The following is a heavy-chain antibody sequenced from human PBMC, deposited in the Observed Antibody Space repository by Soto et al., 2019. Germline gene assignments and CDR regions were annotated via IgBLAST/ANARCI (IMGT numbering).Heavy chain of an antibody. D-gene: IGHD6-13*01. Sequence: ASVKVSCKASVYTFTTYAMHWVRHAPGQMLQWMGWSNAGNGNTKYSQEFQGRVTITRDTSASTAYMELSSLRSEDMAVYYCARGGALAAAGGHYYYYGMDVWGQGTTVTVSS. CDR3: ARGGALAAAGGHYYYYGMDV. CDR1: VYTFTTYA. J-gene: IGHJ6*02. V-gene: IGHV1-3*02. CDR2: SNAGNGNT.